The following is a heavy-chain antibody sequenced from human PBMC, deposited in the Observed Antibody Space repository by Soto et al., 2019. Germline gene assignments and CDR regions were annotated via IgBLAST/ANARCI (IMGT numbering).Heavy chain of an antibody. J-gene: IGHJ4*02. CDR1: GFSLTTSGVA. CDR3: AHRRRETTVTTGFDY. CDR2: IYWNDDK. Sequence: QITLKESGPPLVKPTQTLTLTCTFSGFSLTTSGVAVGWIRQPPGKALEWLALIYWNDDKPYSPSLKSRLTITKDTSKNQVVLTMTNMDPVDTATYYCAHRRRETTVTTGFDYWGQGILVTVSS. D-gene: IGHD4-17*01. V-gene: IGHV2-5*01.